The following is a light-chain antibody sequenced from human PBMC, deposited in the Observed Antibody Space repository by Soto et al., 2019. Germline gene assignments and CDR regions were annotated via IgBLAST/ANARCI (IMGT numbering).Light chain of an antibody. CDR3: RSYAGSLV. CDR1: SSDVGSYNL. CDR2: EGS. J-gene: IGLJ2*01. Sequence: QSVLTQPASVSGSPGQSITISCTGTSSDVGSYNLVSWYQQHPGKAPKLMIYEGSKRPSGVSNRFSGSKSGNTASLTISGLQAEDEADYYCRSYAGSLVFGGGIKVTVL. V-gene: IGLV2-23*01.